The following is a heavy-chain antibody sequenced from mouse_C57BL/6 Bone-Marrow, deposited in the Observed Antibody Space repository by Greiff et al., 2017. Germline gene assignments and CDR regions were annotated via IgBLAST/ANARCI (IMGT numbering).Heavy chain of an antibody. V-gene: IGHV1-26*01. J-gene: IGHJ1*03. CDR2: IYPGGGYT. Sequence: EVQLQQSGPELVKPGASVKISCKASGYTFTDYYMNWVKQSHGKSLEWIGDIYPGGGYTNYNEKFKGKATLTADKSSSTAYMQFSSLTSEDSAIYYCARSRSYYYGSSHWYFDVWGTGTTVTVSS. CDR1: GYTFTDYY. CDR3: ARSRSYYYGSSHWYFDV. D-gene: IGHD1-1*01.